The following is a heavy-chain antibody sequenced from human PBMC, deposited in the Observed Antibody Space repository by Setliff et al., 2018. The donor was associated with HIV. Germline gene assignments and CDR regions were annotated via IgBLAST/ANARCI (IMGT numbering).Heavy chain of an antibody. CDR1: GGSISSGPYD. Sequence: SETLSLTCSVSGGSISSGPYDWTWIRQPAGKGLEWIGHIYSRGTTKYNPSLESRITISQDTSKNQFSLKINSVTAADTAVYYCARKQQLRWAWMASSYYYALDVWGPGTTVTVSS. CDR3: ARKQQLRWAWMASSYYYALDV. D-gene: IGHD6-13*01. J-gene: IGHJ6*02. CDR2: IYSRGTT. V-gene: IGHV4-61*09.